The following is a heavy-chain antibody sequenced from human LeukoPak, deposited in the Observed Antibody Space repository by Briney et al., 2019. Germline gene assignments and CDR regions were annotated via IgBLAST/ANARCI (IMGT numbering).Heavy chain of an antibody. J-gene: IGHJ3*02. CDR3: ATGPFTYYYGSGDAFDI. V-gene: IGHV1-24*01. D-gene: IGHD3-10*01. CDR1: GYTLTELS. Sequence: ASVKVSCKVSGYTLTELSMHWVRQAPGKGLEWMGRFDPEDGETIYAQKFQGRVTMTEDTSTDTAYMELSSLRSEDTAVYYCATGPFTYYYGSGDAFDIWGQGTMVTVSS. CDR2: FDPEDGET.